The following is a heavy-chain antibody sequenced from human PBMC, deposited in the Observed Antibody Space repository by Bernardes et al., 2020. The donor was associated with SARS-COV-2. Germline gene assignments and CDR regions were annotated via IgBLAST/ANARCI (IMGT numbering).Heavy chain of an antibody. CDR2: ITPDGSNK. D-gene: IGHD6-19*01. CDR3: ARDVHSSGDGGFDH. J-gene: IGHJ4*02. Sequence: GGSLRLSCTASGITFSSYWMHWGRQVPGKGLVWVSRITPDGSNKDYAASVKGRFTISRDNAKNTVYLQMNSLRGEDTAVYYCARDVHSSGDGGFDHWGQGTLVTVSS. CDR1: GITFSSYW. V-gene: IGHV3-74*01.